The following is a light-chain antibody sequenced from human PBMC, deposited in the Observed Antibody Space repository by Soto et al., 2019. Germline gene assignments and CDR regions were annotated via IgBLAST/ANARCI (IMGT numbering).Light chain of an antibody. V-gene: IGKV3-20*01. CDR1: QSVSSSY. CDR3: QQDGSSGT. J-gene: IGKJ1*01. CDR2: GAS. Sequence: EIVLTQSPGTLSLSPGERATLSCRASQSVSSSYLAWYQQKPGQAPRLLIYGASSRATGIPDRFSGSGSGTDFTLTISRLEPEDFAVYYCQQDGSSGTFGQGPKVDIK.